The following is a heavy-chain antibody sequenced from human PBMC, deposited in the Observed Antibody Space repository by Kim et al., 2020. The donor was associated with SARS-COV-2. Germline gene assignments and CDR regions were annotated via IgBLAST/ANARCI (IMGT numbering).Heavy chain of an antibody. V-gene: IGHV3-73*01. CDR1: GFTFSGSA. D-gene: IGHD5-12*01. Sequence: GGSLRLSCAASGFTFSGSAMHWVRQASGKGLEWVGRIRSKANSYATAYAASVKGRFTISRDDSKNTAYLQMNSLKTEDTAVYYCTRHGDRGYSGYEWANYYYGMDVWGQGTTVTVSS. J-gene: IGHJ6*02. CDR2: IRSKANSYAT. CDR3: TRHGDRGYSGYEWANYYYGMDV.